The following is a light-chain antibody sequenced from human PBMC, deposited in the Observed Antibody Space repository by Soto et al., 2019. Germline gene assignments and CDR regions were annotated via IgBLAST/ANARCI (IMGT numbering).Light chain of an antibody. J-gene: IGKJ1*01. CDR2: AAS. Sequence: DIQMTQSPSSLSASLGDRVTIACRASQSISSYLNWYKQKPGKAPKLLIYAASSLQSGVPSRFSGSGSGTDFTLTISSLKPEDFATYYCQQSYSTPRTFGQGTKVDIK. CDR1: QSISSY. V-gene: IGKV1-39*01. CDR3: QQSYSTPRT.